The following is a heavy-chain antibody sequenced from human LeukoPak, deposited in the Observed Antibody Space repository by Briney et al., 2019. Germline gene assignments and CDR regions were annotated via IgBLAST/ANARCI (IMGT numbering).Heavy chain of an antibody. D-gene: IGHD3-22*01. J-gene: IGHJ4*02. Sequence: SETLSLTCTVSGGSISSYYWSWIRQPPGKGLEWIGHIYYSGSTNYNPSLKSRVTISVDTSKNQFSLKLSSVTAADTAVYYCAGTYYYDSSGYYYPGGYWGQGTLVTVSS. CDR1: GGSISSYY. V-gene: IGHV4-59*01. CDR2: IYYSGST. CDR3: AGTYYYDSSGYYYPGGY.